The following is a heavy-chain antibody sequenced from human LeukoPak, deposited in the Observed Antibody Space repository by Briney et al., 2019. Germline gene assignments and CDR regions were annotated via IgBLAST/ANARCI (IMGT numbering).Heavy chain of an antibody. Sequence: SVKVSCKASGGTFSSYAIGWVRQAPGQGLEWMGGIIPIFGTANYAQKFQGRVTITTDESTSTAYMELSSLRSEDTAVYYCATAPNDYSNHYFDYWGQGTLVTASS. J-gene: IGHJ4*02. CDR2: IIPIFGTA. V-gene: IGHV1-69*05. CDR1: GGTFSSYA. CDR3: ATAPNDYSNHYFDY. D-gene: IGHD4-11*01.